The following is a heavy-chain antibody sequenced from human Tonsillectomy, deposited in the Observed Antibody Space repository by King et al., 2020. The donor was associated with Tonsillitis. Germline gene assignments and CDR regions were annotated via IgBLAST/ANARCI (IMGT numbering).Heavy chain of an antibody. J-gene: IGHJ4*02. CDR3: ARGWGPVAGVVAGSLDF. D-gene: IGHD6-19*01. V-gene: IGHV3-30-3*01. CDR2: ISDDGSNK. Sequence: VQLVESGGGVVQPGRSLRLSCAASGFTFSSYAVHWVRQAPGKGLKWVAVISDDGSNKYYADSVKGRFTISRDNSKNTLYLQMNSLRAEDTAVYYCARGWGPVAGVVAGSLDFWGQGTLVTVSS. CDR1: GFTFSSYA.